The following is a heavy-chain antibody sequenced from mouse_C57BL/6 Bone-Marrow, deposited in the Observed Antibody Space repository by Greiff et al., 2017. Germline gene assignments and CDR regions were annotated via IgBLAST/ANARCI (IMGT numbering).Heavy chain of an antibody. CDR2: IYPGDGDT. D-gene: IGHD2-2*01. CDR1: GYAFSSSW. Sequence: QVQLQQSGPELVKPGASVKISCKASGYAFSSSWMNWVKQRPGKGLEWIGRIYPGDGDTNYNGKFKGKATLTADKSSSTAYMQLSSLTSEDSAVYFCACLLWLRRAWFAYWGRGTLITVSA. CDR3: ACLLWLRRAWFAY. V-gene: IGHV1-82*01. J-gene: IGHJ3*01.